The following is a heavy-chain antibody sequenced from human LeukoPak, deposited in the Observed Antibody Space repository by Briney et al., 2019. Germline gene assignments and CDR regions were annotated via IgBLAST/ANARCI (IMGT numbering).Heavy chain of an antibody. CDR3: ARDLNATARAYDY. CDR1: GFIVSDYN. CDR2: IDISGTYI. J-gene: IGHJ4*01. Sequence: PGGSLRLSCAASGFIVSDYNMNWVRQAPGKGLEWVSFIDISGTYITYADSVKGRFTISRDNAKNSLYLQMNSLRAEDTAVYYCARDLNATARAYDYWGQGTLVTVSS. V-gene: IGHV3-21*01. D-gene: IGHD1-26*01.